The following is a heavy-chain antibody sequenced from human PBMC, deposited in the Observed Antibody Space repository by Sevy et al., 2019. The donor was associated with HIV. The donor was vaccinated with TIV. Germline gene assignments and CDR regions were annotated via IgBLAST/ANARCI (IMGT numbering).Heavy chain of an antibody. V-gene: IGHV3-66*01. J-gene: IGHJ6*02. CDR3: ARDRYYDASGYYYYYYGMDV. CDR2: IDSDGSA. CDR1: GFTVSDNY. D-gene: IGHD3-22*01. Sequence: GGSLRLSCAASGFTVSDNYMAWVRLAPGKGLEWVSLIDSDGSAYYADSVKGGFTISRDNVKNTLYLQINAQRAEDTGLYFCARDRYYDASGYYYYYYGMDVWGQGTTVTVSS.